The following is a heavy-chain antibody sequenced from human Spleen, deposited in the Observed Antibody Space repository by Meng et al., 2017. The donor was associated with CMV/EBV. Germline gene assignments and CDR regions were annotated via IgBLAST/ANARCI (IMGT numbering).Heavy chain of an antibody. V-gene: IGHV3-66*01. Sequence: HLVGAARGLDQPWGDLRLSCPASVFTVSSNYMSWVRQAPGKGLEWVSVIYSGGSTYYADSVKGRFTISRDNSKNTLYLQMNDLRAGDSAVYYCVRDLVGNRDYWGHGTLVTASS. CDR1: VFTVSSNY. CDR3: VRDLVGNRDY. CDR2: IYSGGST. D-gene: IGHD1-14*01. J-gene: IGHJ4*01.